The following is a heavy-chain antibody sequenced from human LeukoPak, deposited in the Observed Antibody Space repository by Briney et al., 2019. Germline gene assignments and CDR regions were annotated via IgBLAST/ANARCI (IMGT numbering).Heavy chain of an antibody. CDR2: IYWDDDK. CDR1: GFSLSTSGVG. Sequence: SGPTLVKPTQTLTLTCTFSGFSLSTSGVGVGWIRQPPGKALEWLALIYWDDDKRYTPSLKSRLTITQDTSNNQLPLTMTNMDPVDTATYNCAHMGGAVIVSWGQGKLVTVSS. CDR3: AHMGGAVIVS. V-gene: IGHV2-5*02. D-gene: IGHD3-16*02. J-gene: IGHJ4*02.